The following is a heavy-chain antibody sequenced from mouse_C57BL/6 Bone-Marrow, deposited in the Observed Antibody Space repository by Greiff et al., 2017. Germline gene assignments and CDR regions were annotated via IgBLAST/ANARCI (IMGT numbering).Heavy chain of an antibody. Sequence: VQRVESGAELARPGASVKLSCKASGYTFTSYGICWVKQRTGQGLEWIGEIYPRSGNTYYNEKFKGKATLTADKSSSTAYMELRSLTSEDYAVYFCAREDYDYGDWFAYWGQGTLVTVSA. CDR3: AREDYDYGDWFAY. CDR2: IYPRSGNT. V-gene: IGHV1-81*01. D-gene: IGHD2-4*01. CDR1: GYTFTSYG. J-gene: IGHJ3*01.